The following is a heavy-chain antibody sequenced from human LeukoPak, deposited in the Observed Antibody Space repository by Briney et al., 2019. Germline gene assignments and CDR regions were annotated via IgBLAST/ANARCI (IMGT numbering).Heavy chain of an antibody. CDR1: GFTVTVNY. CDR2: IYSGGST. CDR3: TTNSPTRYYAFDY. J-gene: IGHJ4*02. V-gene: IGHV3-53*01. D-gene: IGHD3-10*01. Sequence: PGGSLRLSCAASGFTVTVNYMSWVRQAPGKGLEWVSVIYSGGSTDYADSVKGRFTISRDNAKNTLYLQMNSLKTEDTAVYYCTTNSPTRYYAFDYWAREPWSPSPQ.